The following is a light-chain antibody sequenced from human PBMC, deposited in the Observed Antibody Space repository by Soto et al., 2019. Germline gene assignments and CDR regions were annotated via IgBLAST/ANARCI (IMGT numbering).Light chain of an antibody. J-gene: IGLJ1*01. CDR2: GVS. CDR1: SSDVGDYNY. CDR3: SSYRSSSTSHV. Sequence: QSALTQPASVSGSPGQSITISCTGTSSDVGDYNYVSWYQQHPGKAPKLMIYGVSNRPSGVSNRFSGSKSDNTASLTISGLQAEDEADYYCSSYRSSSTSHVFGTGTKVTVL. V-gene: IGLV2-14*01.